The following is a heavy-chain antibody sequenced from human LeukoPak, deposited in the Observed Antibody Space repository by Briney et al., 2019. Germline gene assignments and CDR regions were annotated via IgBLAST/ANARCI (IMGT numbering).Heavy chain of an antibody. CDR1: GGSISSYY. D-gene: IGHD3-3*01. V-gene: IGHV4-4*07. J-gene: IGHJ5*02. CDR3: ARLRFLEWHGNNWFDP. Sequence: PSETLSLTCTVSGGSISSYYWSWIRQPAGKGLEWIGRIYTRGSTNYNPSLKSRVTMSVDTSKNQFSLKLSSVTAADTAVYYCARLRFLEWHGNNWFDPWGQGTLVTVSS. CDR2: IYTRGST.